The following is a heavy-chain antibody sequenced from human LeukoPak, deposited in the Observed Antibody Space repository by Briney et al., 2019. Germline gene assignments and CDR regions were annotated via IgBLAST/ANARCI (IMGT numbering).Heavy chain of an antibody. J-gene: IGHJ4*02. CDR1: GGSISPYY. CDR3: ARHYDNDGYYSAHFDY. V-gene: IGHV4-59*08. D-gene: IGHD3-22*01. CDR2: ISYSGST. Sequence: SGTLSLTCTVSGGSISPYYWSWLRQPPGKGLEWIGYISYSGSTNYNPSLKPLTIRVTFSVDTSKNQFSLTLSSVTAADTAVYYCARHYDNDGYYSAHFDYWGQGTLVTVSS.